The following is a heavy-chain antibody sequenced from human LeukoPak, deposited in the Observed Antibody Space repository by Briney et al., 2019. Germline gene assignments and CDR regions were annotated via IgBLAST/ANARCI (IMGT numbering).Heavy chain of an antibody. D-gene: IGHD3-3*01. CDR3: ARATFGVVTPERYFDL. CDR2: IYYSGST. CDR1: GGSITIYY. Sequence: SQTLSLTCTVSGGSITIYYWSWIRQPPGKGLEWIGYIYYSGSTNYNPSLKSRVTISVDTSKNQFSLKLSSVTAADTAVYYCARATFGVVTPERYFDLWGRGTLVTVSS. V-gene: IGHV4-59*01. J-gene: IGHJ2*01.